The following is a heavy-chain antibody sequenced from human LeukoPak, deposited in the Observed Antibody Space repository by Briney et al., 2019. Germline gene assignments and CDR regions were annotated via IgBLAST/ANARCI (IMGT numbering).Heavy chain of an antibody. Sequence: GGSLRLPCAASGFNFSSYSMNWVRQAPGKGLEWVSSISSSSSFRYYADSVKGRFTISRDNAKNSLYLQMNSLRAEDTAVYYCARESSGYFYWGQGTLVTVSS. J-gene: IGHJ4*02. CDR3: ARESSGYFY. V-gene: IGHV3-21*01. D-gene: IGHD3-22*01. CDR1: GFNFSSYS. CDR2: ISSSSSFR.